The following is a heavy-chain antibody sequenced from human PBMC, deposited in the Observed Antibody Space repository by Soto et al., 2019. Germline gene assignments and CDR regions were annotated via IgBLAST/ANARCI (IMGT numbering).Heavy chain of an antibody. V-gene: IGHV3-21*04. CDR2: ISSSSSYI. D-gene: IGHD5-18*01. CDR1: GFTFSSYS. Sequence: GGSLRLSCAASGFTFSSYSMNWVRQAPGKGLEWVSSISSSSSYIYYADSVKGRFTISRDNSKNTLYLQMNSLRAEDTAVYYCARSGYSYGPFDYWGQGTLGTVSS. CDR3: ARSGYSYGPFDY. J-gene: IGHJ4*02.